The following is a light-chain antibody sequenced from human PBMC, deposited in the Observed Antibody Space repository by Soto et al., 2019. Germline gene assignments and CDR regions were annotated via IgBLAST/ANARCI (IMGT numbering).Light chain of an antibody. Sequence: EIVMTQSPATLSVSPGERATLSCRASQSAGNNLAWYQQKPGQAPRLLIYGASTRATGIPARFSGSGSGTEFTLIISSLQSEDSAVYYCQQYNSWLWTFGQGTKVDIK. CDR2: GAS. CDR1: QSAGNN. CDR3: QQYNSWLWT. J-gene: IGKJ1*01. V-gene: IGKV3-15*01.